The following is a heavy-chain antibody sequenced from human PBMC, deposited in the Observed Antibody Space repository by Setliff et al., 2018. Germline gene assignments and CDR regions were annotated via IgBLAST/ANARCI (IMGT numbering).Heavy chain of an antibody. CDR2: IHTGGGSA. CDR3: ARGGLAAAGRKGVFEY. CDR1: GYSFTGYY. D-gene: IGHD6-13*01. V-gene: IGHV1-46*01. J-gene: IGHJ4*02. Sequence: ASVKVSCRTSGYSFTGYYMHWVRQAPGQGLEWMGIIHTGGGSASYAQKFQGRVTMTSDTSTSTVYMEVNIVTSDDTAIYYCARGGLAAAGRKGVFEYWGQGTVVTVSS.